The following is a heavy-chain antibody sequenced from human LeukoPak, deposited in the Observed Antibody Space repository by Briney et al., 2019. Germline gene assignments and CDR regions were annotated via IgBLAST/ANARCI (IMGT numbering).Heavy chain of an antibody. CDR1: GGSISSYY. Sequence: SETLSLTCTVSGGSISSYYWSWIRQPPGKGLEWIGYIYYSGSTNSNPSLKSRVTISVDRSKNQFSLRLASVTAADTAVFYCARSGGYCSGGRCYNFDSWGQGTLVTVSS. CDR3: ARSGGYCSGGRCYNFDS. CDR2: IYYSGST. D-gene: IGHD2-15*01. V-gene: IGHV4-59*12. J-gene: IGHJ4*02.